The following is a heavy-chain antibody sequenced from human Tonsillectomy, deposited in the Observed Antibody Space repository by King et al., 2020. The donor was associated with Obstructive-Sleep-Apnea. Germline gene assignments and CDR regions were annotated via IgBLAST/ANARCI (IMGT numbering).Heavy chain of an antibody. CDR1: GFTFSDYY. Sequence: VQLVESGGGLVQPGGSLRLSCAASGFTFSDYYMSWIRQTPGKGLEWVSYISSSSSYTNYADSVKGRFTISRDNTKNSLYLQMNSLRAEDTAVYYCARDIDYYDILTGSPDSSCYAHFDYWGQGTLVTVSS. V-gene: IGHV3-11*06. J-gene: IGHJ4*02. D-gene: IGHD3-9*01. CDR3: ARDIDYYDILTGSPDSSCYAHFDY. CDR2: ISSSSSYT.